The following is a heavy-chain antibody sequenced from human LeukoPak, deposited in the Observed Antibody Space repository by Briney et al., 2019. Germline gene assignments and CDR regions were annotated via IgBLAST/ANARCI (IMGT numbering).Heavy chain of an antibody. CDR2: IYYSGST. Sequence: SETLSLTCTVSGGSISSSSYYWGWIRQPPGKGLEWIGSIYYSGSTYYNPSLKSRVTISVATYKNQFSLNLISVTAADTAVYYWARLRTVAGTWYLDQWGQGPLVSVSS. CDR1: GGSISSSSYY. V-gene: IGHV4-39*01. J-gene: IGHJ4*02. CDR3: ARLRTVAGTWYLDQ. D-gene: IGHD6-19*01.